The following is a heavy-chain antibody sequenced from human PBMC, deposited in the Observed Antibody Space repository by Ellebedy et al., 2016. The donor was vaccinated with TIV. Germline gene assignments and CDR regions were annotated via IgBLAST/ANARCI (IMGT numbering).Heavy chain of an antibody. J-gene: IGHJ5*02. CDR2: IYNSGSA. V-gene: IGHV4-59*06. CDR3: TRLTGTTGWFGP. CDR1: GDFIFTYY. Sequence: MPSETLSLTCTVSGDFIFTYYWSWVRQRPGKGLEWIGYIYNSGSAYYNPSLQTGVSMSVDTSKNQFSLKLSSVTAADTAVYYCTRLTGTTGWFGPWGHGVLVTVSS. D-gene: IGHD1-7*01.